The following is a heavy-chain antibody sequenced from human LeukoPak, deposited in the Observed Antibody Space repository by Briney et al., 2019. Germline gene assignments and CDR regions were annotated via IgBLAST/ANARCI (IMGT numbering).Heavy chain of an antibody. J-gene: IGHJ5*02. CDR2: ISGSGGST. D-gene: IGHD3-22*01. V-gene: IGHV3-23*01. CDR1: GFTFSSYG. Sequence: GGTLRLSCAASGFTFSSYGMSWVRQAPGKGLEWVSAISGSGGSTYYADSVKGRFTISRDNSKNTLYLQMNSLRAEDTAVYYCARVSDSSGYYYHWFDPWGQGTLVTVSS. CDR3: ARVSDSSGYYYHWFDP.